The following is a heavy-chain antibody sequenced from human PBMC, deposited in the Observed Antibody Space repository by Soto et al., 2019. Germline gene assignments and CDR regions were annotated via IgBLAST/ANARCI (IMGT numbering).Heavy chain of an antibody. CDR3: AKGQHPAY. Sequence: VQLQQWGAGLLKPSETLSLTCVVYGGSFSGYYCSWLRQPPGKGLEWIGEINHSGVTNYNPSSKSRVTISVDTSKNQFSLNLNSVTAADTAVYYCAKGQHPAYWVQGTLVTVYS. V-gene: IGHV4-34*01. CDR2: INHSGVT. CDR1: GGSFSGYY. J-gene: IGHJ4*02.